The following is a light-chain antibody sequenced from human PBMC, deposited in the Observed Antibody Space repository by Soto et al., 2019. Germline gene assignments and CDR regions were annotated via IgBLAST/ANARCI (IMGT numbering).Light chain of an antibody. CDR1: QSVSNY. CDR3: LLRSNWPLT. Sequence: EIVLTQSPATLSLSPGERATLSCRASQSVSNYFAWYQQKPGQAPRLLIYDASNRATGVPARFSGSGSGTDFALSSSSLDPESFAVYYCLLRSNWPLTFDGVTKVEIK. CDR2: DAS. J-gene: IGKJ4*01. V-gene: IGKV3-11*01.